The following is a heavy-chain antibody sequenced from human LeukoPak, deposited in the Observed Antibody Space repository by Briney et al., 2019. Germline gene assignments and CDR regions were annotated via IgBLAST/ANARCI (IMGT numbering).Heavy chain of an antibody. D-gene: IGHD1-26*01. V-gene: IGHV1-69*01. Sequence: SVKVSCKASGGTFSSYAISWVRQAPGQGLEWMGGIIPIFGTANYAQKFQGRVTITADESTSTAYMELSSLRSEDTAVYYCTTAGIREWELLLNAFDIWGQGTTVTVSS. CDR2: IIPIFGTA. CDR1: GGTFSSYA. J-gene: IGHJ3*02. CDR3: TTAGIREWELLLNAFDI.